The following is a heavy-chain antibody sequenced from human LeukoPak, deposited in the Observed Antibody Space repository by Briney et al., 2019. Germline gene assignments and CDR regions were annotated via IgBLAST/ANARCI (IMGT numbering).Heavy chain of an antibody. CDR3: AKGPATSGHFFDY. V-gene: IGHV3-33*06. Sequence: GRSLRLSCAASGFTFSDCGMHWVCQAPGKGLEWLAVIWFDGSNEEYADSVKGRFTISRDNSKNTLYLQMNSLRADDTAMYYCAKGPATSGHFFDYWGQGTLVTVSS. D-gene: IGHD6-13*01. CDR2: IWFDGSNE. CDR1: GFTFSDCG. J-gene: IGHJ4*02.